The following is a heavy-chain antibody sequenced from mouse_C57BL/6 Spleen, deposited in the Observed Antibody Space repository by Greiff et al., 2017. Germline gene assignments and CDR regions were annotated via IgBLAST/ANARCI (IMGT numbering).Heavy chain of an antibody. D-gene: IGHD1-1*01. V-gene: IGHV1-26*01. CDR2: INPNNGGT. CDR1: GYTFTDYY. Sequence: VQLQQSGPELVKPGASVKISCKASGYTFTDYYMNWVKQSHGKSLEWIGDINPNNGGTSYNQKFKGKATLTVDKSSSTAYMELRSLTSEDSAVYYCARYPTYYYGSSPFDYWGQGTTLTVSS. J-gene: IGHJ2*01. CDR3: ARYPTYYYGSSPFDY.